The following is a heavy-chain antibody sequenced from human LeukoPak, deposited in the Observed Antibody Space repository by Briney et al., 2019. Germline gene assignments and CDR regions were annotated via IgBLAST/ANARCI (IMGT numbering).Heavy chain of an antibody. J-gene: IGHJ4*02. D-gene: IGHD1-26*01. Sequence: SVKVSCKASGGSLSNFGISWVRQAPGQGLEWMGGIIPIFRTAKYAEKFQGRVTITADESTNTAYMELSSLRSEDTAVYYCASVRSGSYSRVRLGYFDYWGQGTLVTVSS. CDR2: IIPIFRTA. V-gene: IGHV1-69*13. CDR1: GGSLSNFG. CDR3: ASVRSGSYSRVRLGYFDY.